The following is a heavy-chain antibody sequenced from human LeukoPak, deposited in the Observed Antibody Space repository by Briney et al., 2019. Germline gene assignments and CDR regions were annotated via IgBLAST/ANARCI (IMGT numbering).Heavy chain of an antibody. CDR2: ISGSGGST. J-gene: IGHJ4*02. Sequence: PGGSLRLSCAASGFTFSSYAMSWVRQAPGRGQEWVSAISGSGGSTYYADSMNDRFTISRDNSKNTLYLQMNSLRAEDTAVYYCAKEYDSQAFDSWGQGTLVTVSA. CDR1: GFTFSSYA. D-gene: IGHD3-22*01. CDR3: AKEYDSQAFDS. V-gene: IGHV3-23*01.